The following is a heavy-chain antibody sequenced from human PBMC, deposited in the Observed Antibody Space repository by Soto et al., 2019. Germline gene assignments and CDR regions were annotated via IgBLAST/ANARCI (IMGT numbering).Heavy chain of an antibody. D-gene: IGHD6-25*01. V-gene: IGHV4-59*12. Sequence: SETLSLTCTVSGGSISSYYWSWIRQPPGKGLEWIGYIYYSGSTNYNPSLKSRVTISVDTSKNQFSLKLSSVTAADTAVYYCAREPGSGYYYYMDVWGKGTTVTVSS. CDR3: AREPGSGYYYYMDV. CDR2: IYYSGST. CDR1: GGSISSYY. J-gene: IGHJ6*03.